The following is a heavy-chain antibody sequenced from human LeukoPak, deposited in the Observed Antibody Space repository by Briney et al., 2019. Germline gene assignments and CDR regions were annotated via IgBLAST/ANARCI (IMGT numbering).Heavy chain of an antibody. CDR3: ARGPPYSSGWYGAY. V-gene: IGHV4-34*01. CDR2: INHSGGT. CDR1: GGSFSGYY. Sequence: SETLSLTCAVYGGSFSGYYWSWIRQPQGKGLEWIGEINHSGGTNYNPSLKSRVTISVDTSKNQFSLKLSSVTAADTAVYYCARGPPYSSGWYGAYWGQGTLVTVSS. J-gene: IGHJ4*02. D-gene: IGHD6-19*01.